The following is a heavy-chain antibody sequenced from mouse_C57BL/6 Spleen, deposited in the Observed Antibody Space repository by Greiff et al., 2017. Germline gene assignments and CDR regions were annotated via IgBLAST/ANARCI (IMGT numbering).Heavy chain of an antibody. D-gene: IGHD1-1*01. V-gene: IGHV5-16*01. CDR1: GFTFSDYY. CDR3: ARQSSSYWYFDV. Sequence: EVQLQESEGGLVQPGSSMKLSCTASGFTFSDYYMAWVRQVPEKGLEWVANINYDGSSTYYLDSLKSRFIISRDNAKNILYLQMSSLKSEDTATYYCARQSSSYWYFDVWGTGTTVTVSS. CDR2: INYDGSST. J-gene: IGHJ1*03.